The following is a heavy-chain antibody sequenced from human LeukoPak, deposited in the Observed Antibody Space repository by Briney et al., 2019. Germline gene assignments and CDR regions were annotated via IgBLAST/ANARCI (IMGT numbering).Heavy chain of an antibody. CDR3: ARGRGVRGVITYYFDY. CDR2: ISGSGGST. CDR1: GFTFSSYA. Sequence: PGGSLRLSCAASGFTFSSYAMSWVRQAPGKGLEWVSAISGSGGSTYYADSVKGRFTISRDNSKNTLYLQMNSLRAEDTAVYYCARGRGVRGVITYYFDYWGQGTLVTVSS. V-gene: IGHV3-23*01. D-gene: IGHD3-10*01. J-gene: IGHJ4*02.